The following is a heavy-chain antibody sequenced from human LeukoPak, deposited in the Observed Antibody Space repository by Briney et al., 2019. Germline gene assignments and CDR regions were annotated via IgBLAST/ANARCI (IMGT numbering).Heavy chain of an antibody. CDR1: GGSFSGYY. Sequence: PSETLSLTCAVYGGSFSGYYWSWIRLPPGKGLEWIGEINHSGTTNYNPSLKSRVTISVDTSKNQFSLKLSSVTAADTAVYYCVRGLGRYFDSLLPPGPKYYFDYWGQGTLVTVSS. CDR2: INHSGTT. V-gene: IGHV4-34*01. J-gene: IGHJ4*02. D-gene: IGHD3-9*01. CDR3: VRGLGRYFDSLLPPGPKYYFDY.